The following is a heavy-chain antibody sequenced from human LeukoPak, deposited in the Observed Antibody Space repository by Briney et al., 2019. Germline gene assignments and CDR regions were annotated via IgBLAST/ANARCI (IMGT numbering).Heavy chain of an antibody. D-gene: IGHD4-17*01. CDR3: ARHTVTTWSIDY. V-gene: IGHV4-31*03. J-gene: IGHJ4*02. CDR2: IYYSGST. Sequence: SETLSLTCTVSGGSISSGGYYWSWIRQHPGKGLEWIGCIYYSGSTYYNPSLKSRVTISVDTSKNQFSLKLSSVTAADTAVYYCARHTVTTWSIDYWGQGTLVTVSS. CDR1: GGSISSGGYY.